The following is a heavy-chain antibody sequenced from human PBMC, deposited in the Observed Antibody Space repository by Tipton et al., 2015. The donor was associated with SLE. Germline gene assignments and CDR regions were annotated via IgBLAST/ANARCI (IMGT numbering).Heavy chain of an antibody. J-gene: IGHJ6*03. Sequence: SLRLSCAASGFTFSSYGMHWVRQAPGKGLEWVAVIWYDGSNKYHADSVKGRFTISRDNSKNTLYLQMNSLRAEDTAVYYCAKEYCSSTSCFDYYMDVWGKGTTVTVSS. CDR3: AKEYCSSTSCFDYYMDV. CDR2: IWYDGSNK. V-gene: IGHV3-33*06. CDR1: GFTFSSYG. D-gene: IGHD2-2*01.